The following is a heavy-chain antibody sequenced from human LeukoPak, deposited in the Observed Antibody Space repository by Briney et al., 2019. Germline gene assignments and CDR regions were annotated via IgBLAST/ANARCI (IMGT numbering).Heavy chain of an antibody. CDR1: GGSISSSSYY. CDR3: ARRPLFRGANFDY. Sequence: SQTLPLTCTVSGGSISSSSYYRGWIRQPPGKGLESIGSIYYSGSTYYNPSLKSRVTISVDTSKNQFSLKLSSVTAADTAVYYCARRPLFRGANFDYWGQGTLVTVSS. V-gene: IGHV4-39*01. J-gene: IGHJ4*02. CDR2: IYYSGST. D-gene: IGHD3-10*01.